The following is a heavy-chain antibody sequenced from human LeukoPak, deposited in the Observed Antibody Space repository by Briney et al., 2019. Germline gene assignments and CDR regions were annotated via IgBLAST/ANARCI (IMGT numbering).Heavy chain of an antibody. Sequence: GGSLRLSCAASGFMFSDYGMHWVRQAPGKGLEWVAVISNDGSIIYYADSVKGRFTISRDNSKNTLHLQMNSLRPDDTAVYYCAKDGPYCGGITCYFRYFDLWGRGTLVTVSS. CDR2: ISNDGSII. CDR3: AKDGPYCGGITCYFRYFDL. D-gene: IGHD2-21*01. CDR1: GFMFSDYG. V-gene: IGHV3-30*18. J-gene: IGHJ2*01.